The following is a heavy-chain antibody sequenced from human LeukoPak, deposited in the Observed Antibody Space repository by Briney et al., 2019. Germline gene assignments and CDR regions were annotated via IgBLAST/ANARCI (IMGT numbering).Heavy chain of an antibody. D-gene: IGHD3-3*01. J-gene: IGHJ6*02. CDR3: AKGSRFLEWILSEPYYYYGMDV. CDR2: ISGSGGST. V-gene: IGHV3-23*01. Sequence: GGSLRLSCAASGFTFSSYAMSWVRQAPGPGLEWVSAISGSGGSTYYADSVKGRFTISRDNSKNTLYLQMNSLRAEDTAVYYCAKGSRFLEWILSEPYYYYGMDVWGQGTTVTVSS. CDR1: GFTFSSYA.